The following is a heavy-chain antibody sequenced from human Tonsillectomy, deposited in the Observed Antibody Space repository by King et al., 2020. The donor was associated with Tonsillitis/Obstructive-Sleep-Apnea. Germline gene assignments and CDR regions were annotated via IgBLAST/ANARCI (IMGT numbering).Heavy chain of an antibody. CDR3: AHSVWASGSYYSYFDY. CDR2: IYWDDDK. V-gene: IGHV2-5*02. D-gene: IGHD3-10*01. CDR1: GFSLSTSGVG. J-gene: IGHJ4*02. Sequence: TLKESGPTLVKPPQTLTLTCTFSGFSLSTSGVGVGWIRQPPGKALEWLALIYWDDDKRYSPSLKSGLTITKDTSKNQVVLAMTNMDPVDTGTYYCAHSVWASGSYYSYFDYWGQGTLVTVSS.